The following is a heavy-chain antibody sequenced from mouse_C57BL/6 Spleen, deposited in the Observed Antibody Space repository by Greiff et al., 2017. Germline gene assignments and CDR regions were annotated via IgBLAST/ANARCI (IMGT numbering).Heavy chain of an antibody. CDR3: ASLTGTDFDY. D-gene: IGHD4-1*01. V-gene: IGHV1-22*01. CDR1: GYTFTDYN. Sequence: VQLQQSGPELVKPGASVKMSCKASGYTFTDYNMHWVKQSHGKSLEWIGYINPNNGGTSYNQKFKGKATLTVNKSSSTAYMELRSLTSEDSAVYYCASLTGTDFDYWGQGTTLTGSS. CDR2: INPNNGGT. J-gene: IGHJ2*01.